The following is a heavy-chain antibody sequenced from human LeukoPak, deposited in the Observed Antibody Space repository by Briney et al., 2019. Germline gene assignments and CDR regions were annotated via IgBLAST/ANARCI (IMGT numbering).Heavy chain of an antibody. D-gene: IGHD4-17*01. V-gene: IGHV4-34*01. CDR2: INHSGST. J-gene: IGHJ4*02. CDR1: GGSVSGYY. CDR3: ARGPQNDYGDFFDY. Sequence: PSETLSLTCAVYGGSVSGYYWSWIRQPPGKGLEWNGEINHSGSTNYNPSLKSRVTISVDTSKDQFSLKLSSVTAADTAVFYCARGPQNDYGDFFDYWGQGTLVTVSS.